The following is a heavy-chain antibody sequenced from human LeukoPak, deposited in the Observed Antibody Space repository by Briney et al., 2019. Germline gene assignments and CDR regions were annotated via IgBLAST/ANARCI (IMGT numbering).Heavy chain of an antibody. D-gene: IGHD4-11*01. J-gene: IGHJ4*02. CDR1: GFTVSSNY. Sequence: GGSLRLSCAASGFTVSSNYMSWVRQAPGKGLEWVSVIYSGGSTYYADSVKGRFTISRDNAKNSLYLQMNSLRAEDTAVYYCARGFDYSRGYYFDYWGQGTLVTVSS. V-gene: IGHV3-53*01. CDR3: ARGFDYSRGYYFDY. CDR2: IYSGGST.